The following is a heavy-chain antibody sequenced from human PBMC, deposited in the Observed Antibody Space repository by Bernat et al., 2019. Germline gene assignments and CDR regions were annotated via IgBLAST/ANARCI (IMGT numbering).Heavy chain of an antibody. Sequence: VQLVESGGGVVQPGGSLRLSCAASGFTFSSYGMHWVRQAPGKGLEWVAFIRYDGSNKYYADSVKGRFTISRDNSKNTLYLQMNSLRAEDTAVYYCAKKIVVVVAATPDDAFDIWGQGTMVTVSS. D-gene: IGHD2-15*01. CDR1: GFTFSSYG. CDR2: IRYDGSNK. CDR3: AKKIVVVVAATPDDAFDI. V-gene: IGHV3-30*02. J-gene: IGHJ3*02.